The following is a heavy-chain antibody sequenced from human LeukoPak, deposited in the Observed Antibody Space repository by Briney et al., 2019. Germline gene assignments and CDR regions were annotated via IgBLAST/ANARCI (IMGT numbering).Heavy chain of an antibody. CDR3: MAAAGYNYGQC. CDR1: GLSVSNNY. V-gene: IGHV3-53*01. J-gene: IGHJ4*02. D-gene: IGHD5-18*01. Sequence: GGSLRLSCVASGLSVSNNYMNWVRQAPGEGLEWVSAFYIGGNTYYVDSVRGRFTISRDNSKNTLYLQMNSLRAEDTAIYYCMAAAGYNYGQCWGQGTLVTVSS. CDR2: FYIGGNT.